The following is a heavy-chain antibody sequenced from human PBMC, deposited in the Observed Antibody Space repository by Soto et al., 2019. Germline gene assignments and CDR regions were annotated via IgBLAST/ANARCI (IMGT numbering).Heavy chain of an antibody. CDR2: IIPIFGTA. Sequence: SSVKVSCKASGGTFSSYAISWVRQAPGQGLEWMGGIIPIFGTANYAQKFQGRVTITSDEATSTAYMEPSSLISEDTAVDYSATAAAIVVACTGGGHYYYGLDVWGQGTTVTVSS. CDR1: GGTFSSYA. V-gene: IGHV1-69*13. J-gene: IGHJ6*02. CDR3: ATAAAIVVACTGGGHYYYGLDV. D-gene: IGHD6-19*01.